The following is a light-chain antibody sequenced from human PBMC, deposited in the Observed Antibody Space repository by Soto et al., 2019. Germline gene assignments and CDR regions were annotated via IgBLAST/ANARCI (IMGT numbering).Light chain of an antibody. CDR1: QSVVTSY. V-gene: IGKV3-20*01. Sequence: EIVWTQSTGTLSLSPGEGTTLSCRSSQSVVTSYLAWYQQKYVLSPRLLSYGALYSAPGIPDRFSGSGSGTDFTLSINRLEPEDFAVYYCQYYDESMWTFGQGTKVDI. CDR3: QYYDESMWT. CDR2: GAL. J-gene: IGKJ1*01.